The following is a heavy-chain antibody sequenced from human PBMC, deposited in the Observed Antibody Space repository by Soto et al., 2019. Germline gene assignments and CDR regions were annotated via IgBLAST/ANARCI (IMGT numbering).Heavy chain of an antibody. J-gene: IGHJ6*02. Sequence: GGSLRLSCAASGLTFSSYWMHWVRQAPGKGLVWVSRINSDGSSTSSADSVKGRFTISRDNAKNTLYLQMNSLRAEDTAVYYCARDRDSSSSLQYYYYYYGMDVWGQGTTVTVSS. CDR1: GLTFSSYW. CDR3: ARDRDSSSSLQYYYYYYGMDV. D-gene: IGHD6-6*01. CDR2: INSDGSST. V-gene: IGHV3-74*01.